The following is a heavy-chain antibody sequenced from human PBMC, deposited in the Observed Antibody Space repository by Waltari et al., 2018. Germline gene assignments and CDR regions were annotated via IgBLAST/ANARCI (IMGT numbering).Heavy chain of an antibody. V-gene: IGHV3-23*01. J-gene: IGHJ4*02. CDR3: AKESDSTGYFDY. D-gene: IGHD3-22*01. CDR2: LSSTGATT. Sequence: EVQLLESGGGFLQPGGSLRLSCVASGFTFSNSAMNWVRQAPGKGLEWVSLLSSTGATTYYADSVKAHFTISRDNSKNTLYLEMHSLRVEDTAIYYCAKESDSTGYFDYWGQGTLVTVSS. CDR1: GFTFSNSA.